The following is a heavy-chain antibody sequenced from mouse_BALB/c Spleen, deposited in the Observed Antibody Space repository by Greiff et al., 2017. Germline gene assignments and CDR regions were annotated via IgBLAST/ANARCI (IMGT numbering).Heavy chain of an antibody. D-gene: IGHD1-1*01. CDR2: INPYNGAT. CDR3: ARSGVIYYFDY. V-gene: IGHV1-31*01. Sequence: VQLKQSGPELVKPGASVKISCKASGYSFTGYYMHWVKQSHVKSLEWIGRINPYNGATSYNQNFKDKASLTVDKSSSTAYMELHSLTSEDSAVYYCARSGVIYYFDYWGQGTTLTVSS. J-gene: IGHJ2*01. CDR1: GYSFTGYY.